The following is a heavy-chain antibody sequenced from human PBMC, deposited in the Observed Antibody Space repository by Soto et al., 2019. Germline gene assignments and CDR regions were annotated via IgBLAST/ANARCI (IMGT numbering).Heavy chain of an antibody. D-gene: IGHD6-6*01. CDR1: GYIFTNFY. J-gene: IGHJ4*02. CDR2: INPNGGST. Sequence: QVQLVQPGAEVKKPGASVKFSWKASGYIFTNFYIHWVRQAPGQGLEWIGIINPNGGSTNYAQNFQGRVTMTRDTSTSTVYMDLSSRRSEDTAVYYCTRGLASGEYWGQGTLITVSS. V-gene: IGHV1-46*03. CDR3: TRGLASGEY.